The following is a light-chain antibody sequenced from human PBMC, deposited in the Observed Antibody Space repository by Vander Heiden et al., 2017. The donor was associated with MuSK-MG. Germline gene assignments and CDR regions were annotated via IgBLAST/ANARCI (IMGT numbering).Light chain of an antibody. CDR3: QKDNSAPYT. J-gene: IGKJ2*01. CDR2: AAS. Sequence: IQITPSPSPLPASVGDRVTITCRASQGIRNYLAWYQQKPGKLPKLLIYAASTLQSGVPSRFSGSGSGTDFTLTISSLQPEDVATYYCQKDNSAPYTFGRGTKLEIK. V-gene: IGKV1-27*01. CDR1: QGIRNY.